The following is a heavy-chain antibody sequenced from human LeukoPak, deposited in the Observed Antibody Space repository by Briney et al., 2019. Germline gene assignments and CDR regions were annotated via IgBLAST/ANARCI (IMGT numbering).Heavy chain of an antibody. CDR2: ISSSSSYI. CDR1: GFTFSSYS. J-gene: IGHJ4*02. CDR3: ARDSNPIRLAVAIGYFDY. V-gene: IGHV3-21*01. Sequence: PGGSLRLSCAASGFTFSSYSMNWVRQAPGKGLEWVSSISSSSSYIYYADSVKGRFTISRDNAKNSLYLQMNSLRAEDTAVYYCARDSNPIRLAVAIGYFDYWGQGTLVTVSS. D-gene: IGHD6-19*01.